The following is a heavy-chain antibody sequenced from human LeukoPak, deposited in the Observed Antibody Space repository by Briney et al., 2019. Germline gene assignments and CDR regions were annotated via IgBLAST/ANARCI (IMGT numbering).Heavy chain of an antibody. CDR1: GFTFSNNA. Sequence: GGSLRLSCAASGFTFSNNAMSWVRQAPGKGLEWVSATSTSGGSAYYADSVKGRFSISRDNAKNSLYLQMNSLRVEDTAVYYCARKSGGSCYSRWGQGTLVTVSS. D-gene: IGHD2-15*01. J-gene: IGHJ4*02. V-gene: IGHV3-23*01. CDR3: ARKSGGSCYSR. CDR2: TSTSGGSA.